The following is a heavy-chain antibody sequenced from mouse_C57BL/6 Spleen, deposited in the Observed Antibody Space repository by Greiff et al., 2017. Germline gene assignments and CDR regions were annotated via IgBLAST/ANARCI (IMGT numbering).Heavy chain of an antibody. Sequence: QVQLQQPGAELVRPGSSVKLSCKASGYTFTSYWMDWVKQRPGQGLEWIGNIYPSDSETHYNQKFKDKATLTVDKSSSTAYMQLSSLTSEDSAVYYCARWGYYGSPYFDYWGQGTTLTFSS. J-gene: IGHJ2*01. CDR1: GYTFTSYW. D-gene: IGHD1-1*01. CDR2: IYPSDSET. CDR3: ARWGYYGSPYFDY. V-gene: IGHV1-61*01.